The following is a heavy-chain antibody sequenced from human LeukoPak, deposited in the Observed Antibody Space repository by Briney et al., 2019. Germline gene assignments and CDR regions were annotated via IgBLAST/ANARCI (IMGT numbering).Heavy chain of an antibody. Sequence: PSETLSLTCTVSGGSISSGSYYWSWIRQPAGKGLEWIGRIYTSGSTNYNPSLKSRVTISVDTSKNQFSLKLSSVTAADTAVYYCAGDRGFGGPDYWGQGTLVTVSS. D-gene: IGHD3-16*01. CDR1: GGSISSGSYY. V-gene: IGHV4-61*02. CDR2: IYTSGST. CDR3: AGDRGFGGPDY. J-gene: IGHJ4*02.